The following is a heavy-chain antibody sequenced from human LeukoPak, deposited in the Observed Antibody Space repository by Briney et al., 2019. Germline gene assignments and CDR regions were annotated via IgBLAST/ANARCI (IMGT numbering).Heavy chain of an antibody. CDR2: ISSSSMYI. CDR3: ARRSGIAVAGAFDY. D-gene: IGHD6-19*01. J-gene: IGHJ4*02. Sequence: GGSLRLSCAVSGFTFSTYSMNWVRQAPGKGLEWVSSISSSSMYIDYADSVKGRFTISRDNAKNSLYLQMNSLRAEDTAVYYCARRSGIAVAGAFDYWGQGTLVTVSS. V-gene: IGHV3-21*04. CDR1: GFTFSTYS.